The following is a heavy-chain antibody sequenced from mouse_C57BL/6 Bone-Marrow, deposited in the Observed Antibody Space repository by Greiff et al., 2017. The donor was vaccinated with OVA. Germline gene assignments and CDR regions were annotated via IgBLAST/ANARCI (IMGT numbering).Heavy chain of an antibody. CDR2: ISSGGSYT. CDR3: ARDYGRNYFDD. CDR1: GFTFSSYG. J-gene: IGHJ2*01. Sequence: EVQLVESGGDLVKPGGSLKLSCAASGFTFSSYGMSWVRQTPDKRLEWVATISSGGSYTYYPDSVKGRFTISRDNAKNTLYLQLSSLKAEDTAMYYCARDYGRNYFDDWGQGTTLTVSS. D-gene: IGHD1-1*01. V-gene: IGHV5-6*01.